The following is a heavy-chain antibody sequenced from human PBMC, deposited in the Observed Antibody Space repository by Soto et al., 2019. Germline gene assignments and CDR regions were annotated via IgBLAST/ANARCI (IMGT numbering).Heavy chain of an antibody. CDR3: ARDPPSSNYDSSGYYPEYFQH. V-gene: IGHV3-48*02. Sequence: GGSLRLSCAASGFTFSSYSMNWVRQAPGKGLEWVSYISSISSTIYYADSVKGRFTISRDNAKNSLYLQMNSLRDEDTAVYYCARDPPSSNYDSSGYYPEYFQHWGQGTLVTVSS. J-gene: IGHJ1*01. CDR1: GFTFSSYS. CDR2: ISSISSTI. D-gene: IGHD3-22*01.